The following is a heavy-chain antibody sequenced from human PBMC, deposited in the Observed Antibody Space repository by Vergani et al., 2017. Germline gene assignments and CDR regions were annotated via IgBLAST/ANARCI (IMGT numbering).Heavy chain of an antibody. CDR1: GFTFSSYG. V-gene: IGHV3-33*01. J-gene: IGHJ5*02. Sequence: VQLVESGGGLVQPGGSLRLSCAASGFTFSSYGMHWVRQAPGKGLEWVAVIWYDGSNKYYADSVKGRFTISRDNSKNTLYLQMNSLRAEDTAVYYCAREAVVSSSGGFDPWGQGTLVTVSS. CDR3: AREAVVSSSGGFDP. CDR2: IWYDGSNK. D-gene: IGHD2-2*01.